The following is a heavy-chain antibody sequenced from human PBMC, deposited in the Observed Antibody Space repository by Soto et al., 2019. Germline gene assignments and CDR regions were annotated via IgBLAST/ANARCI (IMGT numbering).Heavy chain of an antibody. Sequence: QVQLQESGPGLVKPSETLSLTCTVSGGSVSSGSYYWSWIRQPPGKGLEWIGYIYYSGSTNYNPSLKSRVTISVDTSKNQFSLKLSSVTAADTAVYYCARDTLAAAGTMHYWGQGTLVTVSS. V-gene: IGHV4-61*01. D-gene: IGHD6-13*01. CDR2: IYYSGST. CDR1: GGSVSSGSYY. J-gene: IGHJ4*02. CDR3: ARDTLAAAGTMHY.